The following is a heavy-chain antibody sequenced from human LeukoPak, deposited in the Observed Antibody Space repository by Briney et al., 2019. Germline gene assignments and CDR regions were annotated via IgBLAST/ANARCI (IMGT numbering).Heavy chain of an antibody. Sequence: ASVKVSCKASGGTFSSYAISWVRQAPGQGLEWMGGIIPIFGTANYAQKFQGRVTITTDESTSTAYMELSSLRSEDTAVYYCARDQWGYMDVWGKGTTVTVSS. V-gene: IGHV1-69*05. CDR3: ARDQWGYMDV. J-gene: IGHJ6*03. D-gene: IGHD2-8*01. CDR1: GGTFSSYA. CDR2: IIPIFGTA.